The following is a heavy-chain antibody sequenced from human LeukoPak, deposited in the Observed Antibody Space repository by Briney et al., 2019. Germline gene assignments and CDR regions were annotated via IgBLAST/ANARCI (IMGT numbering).Heavy chain of an antibody. CDR1: GYTFTSHG. D-gene: IGHD3-22*01. J-gene: IGHJ1*01. Sequence: ASVELSCKPSGYTFTSHGMHWVRQAPGQRLEWVAWINGGNDDAKYSQKFQGRVTIIRDTSASTSYMELGSLGSEDTAGYYCARVPLSDSSGHYYPHWGQGTLVTVSS. CDR2: INGGNDDA. CDR3: ARVPLSDSSGHYYPH. V-gene: IGHV1-3*01.